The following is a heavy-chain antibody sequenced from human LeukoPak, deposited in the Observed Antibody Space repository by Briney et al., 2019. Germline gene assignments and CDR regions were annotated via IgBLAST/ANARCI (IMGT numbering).Heavy chain of an antibody. CDR3: ARDEMEHFGSYYAF. V-gene: IGHV1-2*02. D-gene: IGHD3-3*02. J-gene: IGHJ4*02. CDR1: GYTFSDYY. Sequence: GASVKVSCKTSGYTFSDYYIHWIRQAPGQGLEWVGWINPNSGDTDYAQKFQGRVTVTRDTSISTAYMELGRLRSDDTAVYYCARDEMEHFGSYYAFWGQGKLVSVSS. CDR2: INPNSGDT.